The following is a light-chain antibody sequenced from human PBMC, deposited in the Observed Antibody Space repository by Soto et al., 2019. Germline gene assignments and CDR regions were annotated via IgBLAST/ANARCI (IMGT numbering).Light chain of an antibody. CDR2: DAS. CDR1: QSVGGY. J-gene: IGKJ4*01. Sequence: EIVLTQSPATLSLSPGERATLSCRASQSVGGYLDWYQQKPGQAPRLLIYDASNRASGIPARFSGSGSGTDFTLTISSLEPEDLAVCCCHQRSNWPPLTFGGGTKVEIK. V-gene: IGKV3-11*01. CDR3: HQRSNWPPLT.